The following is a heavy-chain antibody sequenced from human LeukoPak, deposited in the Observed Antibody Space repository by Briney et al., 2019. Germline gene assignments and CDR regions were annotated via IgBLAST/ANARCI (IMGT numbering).Heavy chain of an antibody. Sequence: GGSLRLSCAASGFTFSSYGMHWVRQAPGKGLEWVAVISYDGSNKYYADSVKGRFTISRDNSKNTLYLQMNSLRAEDTAVYYCAKVGWRGYYYGSGYYYYMDVWGKGTTVTVSS. CDR3: AKVGWRGYYYGSGYYYYMDV. J-gene: IGHJ6*03. V-gene: IGHV3-30*18. D-gene: IGHD3-10*01. CDR1: GFTFSSYG. CDR2: ISYDGSNK.